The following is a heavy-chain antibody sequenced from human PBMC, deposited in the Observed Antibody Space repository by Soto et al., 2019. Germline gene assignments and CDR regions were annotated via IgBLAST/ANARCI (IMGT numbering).Heavy chain of an antibody. CDR2: ISAYNGNT. J-gene: IGHJ5*02. CDR1: GYTFTSYG. V-gene: IGHV1-18*01. Sequence: QVPLVQSGAEVKKPGASVKVSCKASGYTFTSYGISWVRQAPGQGLEWMGWISAYNGNTNYAQKLQGRVTMTTDTSTSTAYMELRSLRSDDTAVYYCARRGNYDFWSGSRGDWFDPWGQGTLVTVSS. D-gene: IGHD3-3*01. CDR3: ARRGNYDFWSGSRGDWFDP.